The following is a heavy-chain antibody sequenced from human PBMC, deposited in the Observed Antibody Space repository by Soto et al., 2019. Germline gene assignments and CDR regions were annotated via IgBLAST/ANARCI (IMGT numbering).Heavy chain of an antibody. CDR1: GFIFSDYE. CDR2: MSGAGATV. Sequence: GGSLRLSCAASGFIFSDYEMNWVRQAPGRGLEWISYMSGAGATVYYVDSVKGRFTISRDNAWNSLYLQMDSLRVEDTAMYYCARDRAEVPFDHWGQGTLVTVSS. D-gene: IGHD6-25*01. V-gene: IGHV3-48*03. J-gene: IGHJ4*02. CDR3: ARDRAEVPFDH.